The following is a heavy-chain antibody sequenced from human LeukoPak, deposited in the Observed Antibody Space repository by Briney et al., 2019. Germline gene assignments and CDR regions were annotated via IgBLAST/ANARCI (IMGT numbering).Heavy chain of an antibody. J-gene: IGHJ4*02. CDR3: ARGRDGYISYYFDY. Sequence: SETLSLTCAVSGYSISSGYYWGWIRQPPGEGLEWIGSIYHSGSTYYNPSLKSRVTISVDTSKNQFSLKLGSVTAADTAVYYCARGRDGYISYYFDYWGQGTLVTVSS. V-gene: IGHV4-38-2*01. D-gene: IGHD5-24*01. CDR2: IYHSGST. CDR1: GYSISSGYY.